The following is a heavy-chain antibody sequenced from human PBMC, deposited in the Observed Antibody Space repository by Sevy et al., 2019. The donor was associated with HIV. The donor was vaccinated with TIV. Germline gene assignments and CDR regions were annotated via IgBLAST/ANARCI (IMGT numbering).Heavy chain of an antibody. J-gene: IGHJ4*02. CDR1: GYTFTNYW. CDR3: ARYPIVVVQAAEYYFDY. D-gene: IGHD2-2*01. Sequence: GESLKISCKGSGYTFTNYWIGWVRQMPGKGLEWMGIIYPGDSDTRYSPSFQGQVTISADKSISTDYLQWSSLKASDTAMYYCARYPIVVVQAAEYYFDYWGQGTLVTVSS. CDR2: IYPGDSDT. V-gene: IGHV5-51*01.